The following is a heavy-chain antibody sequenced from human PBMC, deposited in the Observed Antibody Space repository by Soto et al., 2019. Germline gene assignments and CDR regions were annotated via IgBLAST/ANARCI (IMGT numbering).Heavy chain of an antibody. J-gene: IGHJ6*02. CDR2: IFYTGTT. V-gene: IGHV4-38-2*02. CDR1: GCSISSGYY. CDR3: ARDHLDKRRTSDFYHGMDV. Sequence: SETLSLTCSVSGCSISSGYYWGWVRQSPGKGLEWIGNIFYTGTTFYNPSLKSRVTMSVDTSKNQFSLELSSVTAADTAVYYCARDHLDKRRTSDFYHGMDVWGQGTTVTVSS. D-gene: IGHD3-3*02.